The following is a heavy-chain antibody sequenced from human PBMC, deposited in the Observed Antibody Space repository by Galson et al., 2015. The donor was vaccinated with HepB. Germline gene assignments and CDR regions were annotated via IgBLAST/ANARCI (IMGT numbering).Heavy chain of an antibody. CDR1: GGSISSYY. V-gene: IGHV4-59*01. J-gene: IGHJ5*02. D-gene: IGHD2-8*01. Sequence: SETLSLTCTVSGGSISSYYWSWIRQPPGKGLEWIGYIYYSGSTNYNPSLKSRVTISVDTSKNQFSLKLSSVTAADTAVYYCARYCTNGGCRLGGDWFDPWGQGTLVTVSS. CDR3: ARYCTNGGCRLGGDWFDP. CDR2: IYYSGST.